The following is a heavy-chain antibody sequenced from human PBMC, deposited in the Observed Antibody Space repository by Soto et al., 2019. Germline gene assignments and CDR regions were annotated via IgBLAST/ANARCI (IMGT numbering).Heavy chain of an antibody. CDR1: GYTFINYH. CDR2: INPNGGST. D-gene: IGHD6-19*01. Sequence: QVQVVQSGAEGKKPGASVKVSCKTSGYTFINYHVHWVRQAPGQGLEGMGAINPNGGSTTYAQHLQGRITMTSDASTSTVYMDLSSLRSDDTAVYYCALPKNTLGWYNFWGQGSLVTVS. J-gene: IGHJ4*02. V-gene: IGHV1-46*01. CDR3: ALPKNTLGWYNF.